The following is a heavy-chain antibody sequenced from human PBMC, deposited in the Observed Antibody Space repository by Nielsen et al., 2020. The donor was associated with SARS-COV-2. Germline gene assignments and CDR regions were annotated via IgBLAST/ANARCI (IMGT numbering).Heavy chain of an antibody. CDR3: ARDPIRFCGSCYYYGMDV. CDR2: INHSGST. CDR1: GGSISSYY. D-gene: IGHD3-3*01. V-gene: IGHV4-34*01. Sequence: SETLSLTCTVSGGSISSYYWSWIRQPPGKGLEWIGEINHSGSTNYNPSLKSRVTISVDTSKNQFSLKLSSVTAADTAVYYCARDPIRFCGSCYYYGMDVWGQGTTVTVSS. J-gene: IGHJ6*02.